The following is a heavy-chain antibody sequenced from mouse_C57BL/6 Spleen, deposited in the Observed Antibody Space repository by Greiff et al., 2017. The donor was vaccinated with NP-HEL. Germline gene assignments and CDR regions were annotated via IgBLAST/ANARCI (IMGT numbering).Heavy chain of an antibody. CDR3: ARRDYYEGY. CDR2: IDPSDSYT. Sequence: VKLKQPGAELVKPGASVKLSCKASGYTFTSYWMQWVKQRPGQGLEWIGEIDPSDSYTNYNQKFKGKATLTVDTSSSTAYMQLSSLTSEDSAVYYCARRDYYEGYWGQGTTLTVSS. J-gene: IGHJ2*01. V-gene: IGHV1-50*01. CDR1: GYTFTSYW. D-gene: IGHD2-4*01.